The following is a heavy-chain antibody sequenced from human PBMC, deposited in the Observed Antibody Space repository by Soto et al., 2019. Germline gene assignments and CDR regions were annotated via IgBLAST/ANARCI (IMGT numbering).Heavy chain of an antibody. CDR3: ARTLTHCTNGVCYNSYYFDY. V-gene: IGHV1-69*01. Sequence: QVQLVQSGAEVKKPGSSVKVSCKASGGTFSSYAISWVRQAPGQGPEWMGGIIPIFGTANYAQKFQGRVTISADESTSTAYMELSSLRSEDTAVYYCARTLTHCTNGVCYNSYYFDYWGQGTLVTVSS. J-gene: IGHJ4*02. CDR2: IIPIFGTA. CDR1: GGTFSSYA. D-gene: IGHD2-8*01.